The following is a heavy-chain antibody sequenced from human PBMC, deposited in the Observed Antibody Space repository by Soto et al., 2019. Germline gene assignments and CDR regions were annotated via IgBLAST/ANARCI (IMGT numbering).Heavy chain of an antibody. J-gene: IGHJ4*02. Sequence: SETLSLTCTVSGGSISSSSYYWGWIRQPPGKGLEWIGSIYYSGSTYYNPSLKSRVTISVDTSKNQFSLKLSSVTAADTAVYYCARRYYGSGSYWVYWGQGTLVTVSS. CDR1: GGSISSSSYY. V-gene: IGHV4-39*01. CDR3: ARRYYGSGSYWVY. CDR2: IYYSGST. D-gene: IGHD3-10*01.